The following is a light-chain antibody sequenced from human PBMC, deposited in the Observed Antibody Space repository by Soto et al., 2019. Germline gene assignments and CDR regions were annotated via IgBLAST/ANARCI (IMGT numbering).Light chain of an antibody. CDR2: DAS. J-gene: IGKJ1*01. Sequence: DIHMTQSPSTLSASVVDIVTVTCRASQSINSWLAWYQQKPGKAPKLLIYDASSLQSGVPSRFSGSGSGTEFTLTISSLQPDDFATYYCQHYNSYSEAFGQGTKVDIK. CDR3: QHYNSYSEA. V-gene: IGKV1-5*01. CDR1: QSINSW.